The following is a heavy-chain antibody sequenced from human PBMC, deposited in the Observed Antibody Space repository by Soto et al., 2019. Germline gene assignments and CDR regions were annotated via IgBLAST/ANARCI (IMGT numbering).Heavy chain of an antibody. D-gene: IGHD3-10*01. Sequence: GGSLRLSCAASGFTFSSYGMHWVRQAPGKGLEWVAVIWYDGSNKYYADSVKGRFTISRDNSKNTLYLQMNSLRAEDTAVYYCASDQAGSGYYYGSGSYWRAFDIWGQGTMVTVSS. CDR3: ASDQAGSGYYYGSGSYWRAFDI. V-gene: IGHV3-33*01. CDR1: GFTFSSYG. CDR2: IWYDGSNK. J-gene: IGHJ3*02.